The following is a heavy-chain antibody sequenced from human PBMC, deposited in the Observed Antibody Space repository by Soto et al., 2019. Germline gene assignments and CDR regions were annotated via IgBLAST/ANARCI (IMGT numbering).Heavy chain of an antibody. CDR3: ASSTVSTRDYYYYGMDV. J-gene: IGHJ6*02. V-gene: IGHV1-58*01. Sequence: QMPLVQSGPEVKKPGTSVKVSCKASGFTFTSSAVQWVRQARGQRLEWIGWIVVGSGNTNYAQKFQERVTITRDMSTSTAYMELSSLRSEDTAVYYCASSTVSTRDYYYYGMDVWGQGTTVTVSS. CDR1: GFTFTSSA. D-gene: IGHD4-17*01. CDR2: IVVGSGNT.